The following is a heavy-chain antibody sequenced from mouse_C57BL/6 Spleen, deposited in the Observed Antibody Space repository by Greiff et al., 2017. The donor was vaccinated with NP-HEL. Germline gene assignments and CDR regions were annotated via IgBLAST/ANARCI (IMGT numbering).Heavy chain of an antibody. J-gene: IGHJ4*01. V-gene: IGHV1-80*01. CDR2: IYPGDGDT. CDR1: GYAFSSYW. Sequence: VQLQQSGAELVKPGASVKISCKASGYAFSSYWMNWVKQRPGKGLEWIGQIYPGDGDTNYNGKFKGKATLTADKSSSTAYMKLSSLTSEDSAVYFCARSHYYGSSLYAMGYWGQGTSVTVSS. D-gene: IGHD1-1*01. CDR3: ARSHYYGSSLYAMGY.